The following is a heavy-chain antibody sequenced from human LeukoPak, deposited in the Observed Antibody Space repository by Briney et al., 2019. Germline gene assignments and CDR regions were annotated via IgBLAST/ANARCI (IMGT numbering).Heavy chain of an antibody. V-gene: IGHV1-8*01. Sequence: ASVKVSCKASGYTFTSYDINWVRQATGQGLEWMGWMNPNSGNTGYAQKFQGRVTMTRNTSISTAYMELSSLRFEDTAVYYCATARGIVVVFDAFDIWGQGTMVTVSS. CDR3: ATARGIVVVFDAFDI. D-gene: IGHD3-22*01. CDR1: GYTFTSYD. CDR2: MNPNSGNT. J-gene: IGHJ3*02.